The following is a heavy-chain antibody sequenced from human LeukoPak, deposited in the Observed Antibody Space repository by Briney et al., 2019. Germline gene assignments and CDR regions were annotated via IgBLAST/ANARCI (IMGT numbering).Heavy chain of an antibody. V-gene: IGHV1-2*02. CDR1: GYTFTCYY. D-gene: IGHD6-13*01. CDR3: ARDGFSATYGSSLPIDY. J-gene: IGHJ4*02. CDR2: INPNSGGT. Sequence: ASVKVSCKASGYTFTCYYMHWVRQAPGQGLEWMGWINPNSGGTNYAQKFQGRVTMTRDTSISTAYMELSRLRSDDTAVYYCARDGFSATYGSSLPIDYWGQGTLVTVSS.